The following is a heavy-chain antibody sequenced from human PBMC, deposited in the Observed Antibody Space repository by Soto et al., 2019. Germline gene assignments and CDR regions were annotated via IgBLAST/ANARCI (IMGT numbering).Heavy chain of an antibody. D-gene: IGHD6-19*01. CDR1: GYSFTSYW. Sequence: PGQSLKISCKGSGYSFTSYWIGCVRQMPWKGLEWMGIIYPGDSDTRYSPSFQGQVTIAADKAISTAYLQWSSLKASDTAMYYCASGWAAGWFEPWGQGTMVTVSS. J-gene: IGHJ5*02. CDR3: ASGWAAGWFEP. CDR2: IYPGDSDT. V-gene: IGHV5-51*01.